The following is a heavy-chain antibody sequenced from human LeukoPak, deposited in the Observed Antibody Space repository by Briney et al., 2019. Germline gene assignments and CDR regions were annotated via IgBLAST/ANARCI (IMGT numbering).Heavy chain of an antibody. CDR2: IYPGDSDT. V-gene: IGHV5-51*01. D-gene: IGHD2/OR15-2a*01. CDR1: GYSLTNYW. Sequence: GESLKISCKGSGYSLTNYWIGWVRQMPGKGLEWMGIIYPGDSDTRYSPSFQGQVTISADKSINTAYLQWSSLKASDTAMYYCARHPSGYSNTFFDYWGRGTLVTVSS. CDR3: ARHPSGYSNTFFDY. J-gene: IGHJ4*02.